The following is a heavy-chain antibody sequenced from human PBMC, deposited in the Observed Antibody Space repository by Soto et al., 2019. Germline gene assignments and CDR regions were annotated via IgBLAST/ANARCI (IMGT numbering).Heavy chain of an antibody. V-gene: IGHV3-48*03. Sequence: EVHLMESGGGLEQPGGSLRLSCVASGFTFSSYEMNWVRQAPGKGLEWVSYISSSGSTIYYADSVKGRFTISRDNAKNSLYLQMNSLRAEDTAVYYCAREDSGSYGDYWGQGTLVTVSS. CDR2: ISSSGSTI. CDR1: GFTFSSYE. CDR3: AREDSGSYGDY. J-gene: IGHJ4*02. D-gene: IGHD1-26*01.